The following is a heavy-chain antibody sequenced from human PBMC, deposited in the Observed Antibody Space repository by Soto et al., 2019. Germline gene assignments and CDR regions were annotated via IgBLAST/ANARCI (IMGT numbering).Heavy chain of an antibody. D-gene: IGHD6-19*01. CDR3: ARTIAVAGGYNWFDP. CDR2: IYYSGST. Sequence: QVQLQESGPGLVKPSETLSLTCTVSGGSISSYYWSWIRQPPGKGLEWIGYIYYSGSTNYNPSLRIRVTISVDTSKNQFSLKLSSVTAADTAVYYCARTIAVAGGYNWFDPWGQGTLVTVSS. J-gene: IGHJ5*02. CDR1: GGSISSYY. V-gene: IGHV4-59*08.